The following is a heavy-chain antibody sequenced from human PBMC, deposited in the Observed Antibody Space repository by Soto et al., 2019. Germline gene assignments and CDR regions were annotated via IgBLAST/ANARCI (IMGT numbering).Heavy chain of an antibody. CDR2: IYSGGST. Sequence: EVQLVESGGGLIQPGGSLRLSCAASGFTVSSNFMYWVRQAPGKGLEWVSLIYSGGSTYYADSVKGRFTMSRDNSRNALQLQMNSLRTQDTAVYYCARGHVAASAGIFDYCGQGTLVTVSS. J-gene: IGHJ4*02. CDR3: ARGHVAASAGIFDY. D-gene: IGHD6-13*01. V-gene: IGHV3-53*01. CDR1: GFTVSSNF.